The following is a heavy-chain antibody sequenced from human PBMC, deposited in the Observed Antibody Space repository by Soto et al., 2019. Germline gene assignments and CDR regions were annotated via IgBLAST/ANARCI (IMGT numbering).Heavy chain of an antibody. CDR1: GFTFEDYA. CDR2: ISWNTGSI. D-gene: IGHD6-13*01. V-gene: IGHV3-9*01. J-gene: IGHJ4*02. CDR3: AKDSGTSGSSGNFDY. Sequence: EVQLVESGGGLVQPGRSLRLSCAASGFTFEDYAMHWVRQAPGKGLEWVSRISWNTGSIGYADSVKGRFTISRDNAKNSLYLQMNSLRTEDTAFYYCAKDSGTSGSSGNFDYWGQGTLVTVSS.